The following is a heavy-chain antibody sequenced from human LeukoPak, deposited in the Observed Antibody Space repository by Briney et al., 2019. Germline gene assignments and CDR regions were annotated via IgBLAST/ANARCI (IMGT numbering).Heavy chain of an antibody. CDR2: ISYDGSNK. D-gene: IGHD6-13*01. CDR1: GFTFSSYA. J-gene: IGHJ4*02. Sequence: GGSLRLSCAASGFTFSSYAMHWVRQAPGKGLEWVAVISYDGSNKYYADSVKGRSTISRDNSKNTLYLQMNSLRAEDTAVYYCASLLVPFDYWGQGTLVTVSS. V-gene: IGHV3-30-3*01. CDR3: ASLLVPFDY.